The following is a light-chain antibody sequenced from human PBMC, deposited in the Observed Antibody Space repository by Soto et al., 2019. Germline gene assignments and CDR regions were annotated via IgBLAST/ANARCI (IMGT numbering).Light chain of an antibody. CDR3: CSYAGTTTWV. CDR1: SSNVGPADA. V-gene: IGLV2-23*02. J-gene: IGLJ3*02. CDR2: EVS. Sequence: QSVLTQPPSVSGAPGQRVTISCTGASSNVGPADAVHWYQQIPGSTPKLMIFEVSKRPSGVSSRFSASKSGNTASLTISGVQAEDEADYYCCSYAGTTTWVFGGGIKLTVL.